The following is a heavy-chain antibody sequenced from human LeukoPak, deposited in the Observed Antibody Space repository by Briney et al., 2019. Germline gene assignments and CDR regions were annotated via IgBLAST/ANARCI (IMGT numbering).Heavy chain of an antibody. CDR1: GFTFSSYW. J-gene: IGHJ6*02. Sequence: GGSLRLSCAAPGFTFSSYWMHWVRQAPGKGLVWVSRINSDGSSTSYADSVKGRFTISRDNAKNTLYLQMNSLRAEDTAVYYCARVLLWFGDSYGMDVWGQGTTVTVSS. CDR3: ARVLLWFGDSYGMDV. V-gene: IGHV3-74*01. CDR2: INSDGSST. D-gene: IGHD3-10*01.